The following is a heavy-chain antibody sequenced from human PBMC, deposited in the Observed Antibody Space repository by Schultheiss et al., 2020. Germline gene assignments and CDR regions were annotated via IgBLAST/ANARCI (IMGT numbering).Heavy chain of an antibody. CDR3: ARDSSDLVEMSTKGAFDI. J-gene: IGHJ3*02. CDR2: IVVGSGNT. D-gene: IGHD5-24*01. Sequence: SVKVSCKASGFTFTSSAMQLVRQARGQRLEWIGWIVVGSGNTNYAQKFQERVTITRDMSTSTAYMELSSLRSEDTAVYYCARDSSDLVEMSTKGAFDIWGQGTMVTV. CDR1: GFTFTSSA. V-gene: IGHV1-58*02.